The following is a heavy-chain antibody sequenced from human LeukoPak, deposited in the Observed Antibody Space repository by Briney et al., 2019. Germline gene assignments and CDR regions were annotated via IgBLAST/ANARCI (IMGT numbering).Heavy chain of an antibody. D-gene: IGHD1-26*01. Sequence: GGSLRLSCAASGFTFSNYAMSWVRQAPGKGLEWVSAISGSGGSTYYADSVKGRFTISRDNSKNTLYLQMNSLRAGDTAVYFCAKASGGSYYFPWGQGTLVTVSS. CDR2: ISGSGGST. J-gene: IGHJ5*02. V-gene: IGHV3-23*01. CDR3: AKASGGSYYFP. CDR1: GFTFSNYA.